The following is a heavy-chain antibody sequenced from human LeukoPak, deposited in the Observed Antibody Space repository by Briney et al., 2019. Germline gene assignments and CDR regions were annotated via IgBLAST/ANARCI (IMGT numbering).Heavy chain of an antibody. V-gene: IGHV1-69*04. D-gene: IGHD3-10*01. J-gene: IGHJ4*02. CDR3: ARFGSYGSGSTGFDY. Sequence: GASVKVSCKASGGTFSSYAISWVRQAPGQGLEWMGRFIPILGIANYAQKFQGRATITADKFTSTAYMELSSLRSEDTAVYYCARFGSYGSGSTGFDYWGQGTLVTVSS. CDR2: FIPILGIA. CDR1: GGTFSSYA.